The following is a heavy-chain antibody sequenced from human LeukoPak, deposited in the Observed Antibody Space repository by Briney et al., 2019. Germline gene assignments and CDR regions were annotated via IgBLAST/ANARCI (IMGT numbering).Heavy chain of an antibody. CDR3: ARDGTVLRFLEWLKGHGYFDL. D-gene: IGHD3-3*01. J-gene: IGHJ2*01. V-gene: IGHV1-69*05. CDR1: GYTFTGYY. CDR2: IIPIFGTA. Sequence: ASVKVSCKASGYTFTGYYMHWVRQAPGQGLEWMGGIIPIFGTANYAQKFQGRVTITTDESTSTAYMELSSLRSEDTAVYYCARDGTVLRFLEWLKGHGYFDLWGRGTLVTVSS.